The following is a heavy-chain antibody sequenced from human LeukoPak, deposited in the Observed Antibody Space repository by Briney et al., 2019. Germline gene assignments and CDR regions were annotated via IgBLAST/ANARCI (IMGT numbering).Heavy chain of an antibody. Sequence: WASVRVSCKASGYTFTSYDINWVRQATGQGLEWMGWMNPNSGNTGYAQKFQGRVTITRNTSISTAYMELSSLRSEDTAVYYCARGRGYSYGYGGNWFDPWGQGTLVTVSS. CDR3: ARGRGYSYGYGGNWFDP. D-gene: IGHD5-18*01. CDR2: MNPNSGNT. CDR1: GYTFTSYD. V-gene: IGHV1-8*03. J-gene: IGHJ5*02.